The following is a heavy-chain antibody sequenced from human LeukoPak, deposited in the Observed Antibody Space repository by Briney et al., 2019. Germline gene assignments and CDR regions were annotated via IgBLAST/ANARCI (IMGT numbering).Heavy chain of an antibody. D-gene: IGHD5-24*01. CDR1: GFTFSNAW. CDR3: TTAGRWLQNDY. CDR2: IKSKTDGGTT. Sequence: PGGSLRLSCAASGFTFSNAWMSWVRQAPGKGLEWVGRIKSKTDGGTTDYAAPVKGRFTISRNDSKNTLYLQMNSLKTEETAVYYCTTAGRWLQNDYWGQGTLVTVSS. J-gene: IGHJ4*02. V-gene: IGHV3-15*01.